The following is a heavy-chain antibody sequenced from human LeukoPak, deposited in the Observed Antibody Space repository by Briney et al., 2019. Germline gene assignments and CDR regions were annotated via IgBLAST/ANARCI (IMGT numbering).Heavy chain of an antibody. CDR1: GGSISSGSYY. J-gene: IGHJ4*02. D-gene: IGHD3-16*01. CDR2: IYTSGST. CDR3: ASCLEGYFDY. Sequence: SETLSLTCTVSGGSISSGSYYWSWIRQPAGKGLEWIGRIYTSGSTNYNPSLKSRVTISVDTSKNQFSLKLSSVTAADTAVYYCASCLEGYFDYWAREPWSPSPQ. V-gene: IGHV4-61*02.